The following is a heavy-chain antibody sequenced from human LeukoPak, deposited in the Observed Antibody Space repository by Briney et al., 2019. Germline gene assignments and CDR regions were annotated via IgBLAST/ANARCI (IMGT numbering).Heavy chain of an antibody. J-gene: IGHJ3*01. CDR2: INHSGST. CDR3: AREVAALRGAFDL. CDR1: GGPFSGYY. D-gene: IGHD2-15*01. V-gene: IGHV4-34*01. Sequence: SETLSLTCAVYGGPFSGYYWSWIRPPPGKGLEWIGEINHSGSTNYNPSLKSRVTISVDTSKNQFYLKLSSVSGADTAVYYCAREVAALRGAFDLWGQGTMVSVSS.